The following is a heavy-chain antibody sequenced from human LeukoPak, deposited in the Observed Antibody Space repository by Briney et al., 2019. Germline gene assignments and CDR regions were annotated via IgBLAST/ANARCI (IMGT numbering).Heavy chain of an antibody. D-gene: IGHD4-17*01. CDR1: GFSITSNY. J-gene: IGHJ4*02. V-gene: IGHV3-66*02. Sequence: GGSLRLSCAASGFSITSNYMNWVRQAPGKGLEWVSVIYGDDETNYADSVKGRFTISRDNSKNTLYLQMNSLRAEDTAVYYCARGVSGPYGDYDYWGQGTLVTVSS. CDR3: ARGVSGPYGDYDY. CDR2: IYGDDET.